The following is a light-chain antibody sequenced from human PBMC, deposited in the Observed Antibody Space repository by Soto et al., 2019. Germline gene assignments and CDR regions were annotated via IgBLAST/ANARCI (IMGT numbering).Light chain of an antibody. Sequence: EIVMTQSPATPSVSPRERDTISSRASQSVSSNLAWYQQKPCQTPRLLIYGASTRATGIPARFSGSGSGTEFTLTFSSLQSEDFAVYYCQQYNNWRTFGQGTKVDIK. CDR3: QQYNNWRT. CDR1: QSVSSN. CDR2: GAS. V-gene: IGKV3-15*01. J-gene: IGKJ1*01.